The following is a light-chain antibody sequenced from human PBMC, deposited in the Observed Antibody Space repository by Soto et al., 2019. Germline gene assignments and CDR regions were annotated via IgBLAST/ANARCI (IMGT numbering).Light chain of an antibody. CDR1: SSDVGGYDY. CDR2: EVT. CDR3: SSYTGGNPSYV. V-gene: IGLV2-8*01. Sequence: QSVLTRPPSASGSPGQSVTIPCTGTSSDVGGYDYVSRYQQHPGKAPKLMIYEVTIRPSGVSDRFSGSKSGNTASLTVSGLQAEDEADYYCSSYTGGNPSYVFGTGTKVTVL. J-gene: IGLJ1*01.